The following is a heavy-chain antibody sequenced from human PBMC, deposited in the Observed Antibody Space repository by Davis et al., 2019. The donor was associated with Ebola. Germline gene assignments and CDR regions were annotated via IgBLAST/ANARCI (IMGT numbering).Heavy chain of an antibody. Sequence: GESPKTSCAASGFTVSSNYMSWVRQAPGKGLEWVSVIYSGGSTYYADSVKGRFTISRDNSKNSLYLQMNSLRDEDTAVYYCAYSSFGSGAYYGMDVWGQGTTVTVSS. CDR2: IYSGGST. V-gene: IGHV3-53*01. CDR1: GFTVSSNY. CDR3: AYSSFGSGAYYGMDV. J-gene: IGHJ6*02. D-gene: IGHD6-6*01.